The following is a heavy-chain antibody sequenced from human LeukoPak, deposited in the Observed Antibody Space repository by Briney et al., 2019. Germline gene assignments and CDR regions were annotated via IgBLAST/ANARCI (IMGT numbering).Heavy chain of an antibody. CDR3: AGAGYVVPAAIYFFDY. D-gene: IGHD2-2*01. Sequence: PSETLSLTCAVSGGSISSGGYYWSWIRQHPGKGLEWIGYINHSGSTYYNPSLKSRGTISIDTTSNQFSLKLTSVTAADTAVYYCAGAGYVVPAAIYFFDYWGQGILVTVSS. V-gene: IGHV4-31*11. J-gene: IGHJ4*02. CDR2: INHSGST. CDR1: GGSISSGGYY.